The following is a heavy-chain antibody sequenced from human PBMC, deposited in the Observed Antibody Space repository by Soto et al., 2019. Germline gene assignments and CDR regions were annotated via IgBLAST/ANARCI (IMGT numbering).Heavy chain of an antibody. Sequence: PSETLSLTCAVYGGSFSGDYWSWIRQPPGKGLEWMGEINHSGSTNYNPSLKSRVTISVDTSKNQFSLKLSSVTAADTAVYYCAREIAAESYFDYWGQGTLVTVSS. CDR1: GGSFSGDY. CDR3: AREIAAESYFDY. J-gene: IGHJ4*02. D-gene: IGHD6-6*01. CDR2: INHSGST. V-gene: IGHV4-34*01.